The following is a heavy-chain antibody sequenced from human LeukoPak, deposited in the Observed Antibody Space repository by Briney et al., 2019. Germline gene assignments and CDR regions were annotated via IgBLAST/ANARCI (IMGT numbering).Heavy chain of an antibody. CDR3: ARGVSSGWYSFEVV. D-gene: IGHD6-19*01. CDR1: GFTFSSYS. Sequence: PRGSLRLSCGASGFTFSSYSMNWVRQAPGKGLEWVSSISSSSSYIYYADSVKGRFTISRDNAKNSLYLQMNSLRAEDTAVYYCARGVSSGWYSFEVVWGQGTLVTVSS. J-gene: IGHJ4*02. CDR2: ISSSSSYI. V-gene: IGHV3-21*01.